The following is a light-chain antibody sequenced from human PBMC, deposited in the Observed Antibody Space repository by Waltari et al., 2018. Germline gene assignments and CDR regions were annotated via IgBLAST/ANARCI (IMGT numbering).Light chain of an antibody. CDR2: DAS. J-gene: IGKJ2*02. CDR1: QDISKY. V-gene: IGKV1-33*01. Sequence: IQMTQSPSSLSASVRDRVTITCQASQDISKYLNWYQQKPGKAPKLLIYDASNLETGVPSRFSGSGSGTDVTVTISRLQPEDIATYDCQQYETLPCTLGQGTKLEIK. CDR3: QQYETLPCT.